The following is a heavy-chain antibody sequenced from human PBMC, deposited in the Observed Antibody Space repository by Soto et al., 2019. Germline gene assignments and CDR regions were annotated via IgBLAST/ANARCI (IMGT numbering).Heavy chain of an antibody. CDR3: ARHVERRRWFDY. V-gene: IGHV4-59*08. CDR2: IYYSGST. D-gene: IGHD2-21*01. CDR1: GGSISSYY. Sequence: SETLSLTCTVSGGSISSYYWSWIRQPPGKGLEWIGYIYYSGSTNYNPSLKSRVTISVDTSKNQFSLKLSSVTAADTAVYYCARHVERRRWFDYWGQGTLVTVSS. J-gene: IGHJ4*02.